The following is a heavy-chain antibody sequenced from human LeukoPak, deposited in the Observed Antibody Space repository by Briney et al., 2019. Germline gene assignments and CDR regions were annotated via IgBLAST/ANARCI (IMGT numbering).Heavy chain of an antibody. D-gene: IGHD2-2*02. CDR3: ASNKRVPYCSSSTSCYTYAGPYYFDY. V-gene: IGHV4-39*07. CDR1: GGSISSSSYY. J-gene: IGHJ4*02. CDR2: IYYSGST. Sequence: KASETLSLTCTVSGGSISSSSYYWGWIRQPPGKGLEWIGSIYYSGSTYYNPSLKSRVTISVDTSKNQFSLKLSSVTAADTAVYYCASNKRVPYCSSSTSCYTYAGPYYFDYWGQGTLVTVSS.